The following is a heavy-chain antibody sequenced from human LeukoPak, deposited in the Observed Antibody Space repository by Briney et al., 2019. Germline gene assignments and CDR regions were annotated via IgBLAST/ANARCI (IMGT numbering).Heavy chain of an antibody. D-gene: IGHD3-10*01. J-gene: IGHJ3*01. CDR3: VRGRALVRGVSAAFDV. CDR1: GFTFGSHW. V-gene: IGHV3-7*01. CDR2: IRQDGNSK. Sequence: TGGSLRLSCAASGFTFGSHWMSWVRQVPGKGLEWMANIRQDGNSKFYADSVKDRFTISRENTKNSLYLQMNSLRAEDTAVYYCVRGRALVRGVSAAFDVWGQGTMVTVSS.